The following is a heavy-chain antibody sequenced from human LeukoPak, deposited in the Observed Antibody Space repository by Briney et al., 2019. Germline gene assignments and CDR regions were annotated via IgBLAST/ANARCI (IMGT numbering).Heavy chain of an antibody. J-gene: IGHJ5*02. D-gene: IGHD3-22*01. CDR2: INYSGSI. Sequence: SETLSLTCTVSGGSIISYYWSWVRQSPAKGLEWVAYINYSGSISYNPSLKSRLTISMDTSKNQFSLKLSSVTAADTAVYYCARDRYDSSGWFDPWGQGTLVTVSS. V-gene: IGHV4-59*12. CDR3: ARDRYDSSGWFDP. CDR1: GGSIISYY.